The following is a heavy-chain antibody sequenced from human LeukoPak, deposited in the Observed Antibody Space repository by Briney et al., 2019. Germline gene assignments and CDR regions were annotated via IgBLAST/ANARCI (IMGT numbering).Heavy chain of an antibody. D-gene: IGHD2-2*01. V-gene: IGHV4-34*01. J-gene: IGHJ4*02. Sequence: PSETLSLTCAVYGGSFSGYYWSWIRQPPGKGLEWIGEINHSGSTNYNPSLKSRVTISVDTSKNQFSLKLSSVTAADTAVYYCARHPRGIVVVPALGGMDYWGQGALVTVSS. CDR2: INHSGST. CDR1: GGSFSGYY. CDR3: ARHPRGIVVVPALGGMDY.